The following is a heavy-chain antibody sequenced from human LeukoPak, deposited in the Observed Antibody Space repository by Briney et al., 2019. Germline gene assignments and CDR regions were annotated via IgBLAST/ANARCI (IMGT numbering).Heavy chain of an antibody. CDR2: IIPIFGTA. J-gene: IGHJ3*02. CDR1: GGTFSSYA. D-gene: IGHD3-22*01. CDR3: ARGARYYYTDAFDI. V-gene: IGHV1-69*13. Sequence: SVKVSCKASGGTFSSYAISWVRQAPGQGLEWMGGIIPIFGTANYAQKFQGRVTNTADESTSTAYMELSSLRSEDTAVYYCARGARYYYTDAFDIWGQGTMVTVSS.